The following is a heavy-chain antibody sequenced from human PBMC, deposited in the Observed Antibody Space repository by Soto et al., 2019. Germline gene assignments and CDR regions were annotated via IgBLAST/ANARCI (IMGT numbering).Heavy chain of an antibody. Sequence: GGSLRLSCAASGFTFSSYAMSWVRQAPGKGLEWVSAISGSGGSTYYADSVKGRFTISRDNSKNTLYLQMNSLRAEDTAVYYCAKREGGYSGYVHSPPREWSFDYWGQGTLVTVSS. V-gene: IGHV3-23*01. CDR2: ISGSGGST. CDR3: AKREGGYSGYVHSPPREWSFDY. D-gene: IGHD5-12*01. CDR1: GFTFSSYA. J-gene: IGHJ4*02.